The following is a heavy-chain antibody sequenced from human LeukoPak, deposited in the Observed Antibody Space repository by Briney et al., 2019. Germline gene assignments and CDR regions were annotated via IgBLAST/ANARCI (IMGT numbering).Heavy chain of an antibody. CDR2: ISGNGGAT. CDR1: GFTFTSYA. V-gene: IGHV3-23*01. CDR3: AKATTAIVVDNFFDY. D-gene: IGHD3-22*01. Sequence: GGSLRLSCPASGFTFTSYAMSWVRQPPGKGLGWVSAISGNGGATYYADSVKGRFTISRDNSKNTLHLQMNSLRAEDTALYYCAKATTAIVVDNFFDYWGQGTLVSVSS. J-gene: IGHJ4*02.